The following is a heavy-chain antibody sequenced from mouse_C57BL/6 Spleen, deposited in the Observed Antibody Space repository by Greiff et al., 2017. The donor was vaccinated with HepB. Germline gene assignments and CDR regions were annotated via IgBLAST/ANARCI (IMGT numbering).Heavy chain of an antibody. D-gene: IGHD2-5*01. Sequence: EVQLVESGPGLVKPSQSLSLTCSVTGYSITSGYYWNWIRQFPGNKLEWMGYISYDGSNNYNPSLKNRISITRDTSKNQFFLKLNSVTTEDTATYYCARYSNYPYYYAMDYWGQGTSVTVSS. CDR3: ARYSNYPYYYAMDY. V-gene: IGHV3-6*01. CDR2: ISYDGSN. CDR1: GYSITSGYY. J-gene: IGHJ4*01.